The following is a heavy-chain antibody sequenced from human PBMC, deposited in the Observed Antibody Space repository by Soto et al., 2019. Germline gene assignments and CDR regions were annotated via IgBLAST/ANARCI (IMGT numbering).Heavy chain of an antibody. V-gene: IGHV1-18*01. Sequence: ASVKVSCKASGYTFTNYGITWVRQAPGQGLEWMGWISAYNGDTHYTQRLQGRVTMTTDTSTSTAYMELRGLRSDDTAVYYCARHSVDTAMVPNWFDPWGQGTLVTVSS. CDR3: ARHSVDTAMVPNWFDP. D-gene: IGHD5-18*01. J-gene: IGHJ5*02. CDR1: GYTFTNYG. CDR2: ISAYNGDT.